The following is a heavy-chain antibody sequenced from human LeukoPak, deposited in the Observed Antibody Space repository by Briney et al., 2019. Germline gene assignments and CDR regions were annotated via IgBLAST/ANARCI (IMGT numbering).Heavy chain of an antibody. Sequence: SETLSLTCTVSGGSISSSNYYWGWIRQPPGKGLEWIGSIYYSGSTNYNPSLKSRVTISVDTSKNQFSLKLSSVTAADTAVYYCARDRATVTTLGGYYYYGMDVWGQGTTVTVSS. J-gene: IGHJ6*02. V-gene: IGHV4-39*07. CDR2: IYYSGST. D-gene: IGHD4-17*01. CDR1: GGSISSSNYY. CDR3: ARDRATVTTLGGYYYYGMDV.